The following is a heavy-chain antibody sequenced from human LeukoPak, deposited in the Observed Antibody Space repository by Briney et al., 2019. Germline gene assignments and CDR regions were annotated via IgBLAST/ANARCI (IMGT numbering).Heavy chain of an antibody. CDR1: GFTFSSYA. CDR3: AKGPRFLEWFGGNYFDY. J-gene: IGHJ4*02. D-gene: IGHD3-3*01. Sequence: GGSLRLSCAASGFTFSSYAMSWVRQAPGKGLEWVSAIIGSGGSTYYADSVKGRFTISRDNSKNTVYLQMNSLRAEDTAVYYCAKGPRFLEWFGGNYFDYWGQGTLVTVSS. CDR2: IIGSGGST. V-gene: IGHV3-23*01.